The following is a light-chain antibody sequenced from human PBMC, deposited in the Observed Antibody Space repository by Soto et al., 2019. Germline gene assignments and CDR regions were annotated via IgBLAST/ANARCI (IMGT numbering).Light chain of an antibody. V-gene: IGKV1-39*01. CDR1: QTISTY. CDR2: AAS. Sequence: DIQMTQSPSSLSASVGDRVTITCRASQTISTYLNWYQQKPGKAPKLLIYAASTLQSGVLSRFSGSGSGTDFTLTINSLQPEDFATYSCQQSHGIPYTFGQGTKLEIK. CDR3: QQSHGIPYT. J-gene: IGKJ2*01.